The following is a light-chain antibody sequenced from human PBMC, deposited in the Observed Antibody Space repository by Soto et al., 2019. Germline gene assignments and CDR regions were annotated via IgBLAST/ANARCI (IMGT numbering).Light chain of an antibody. V-gene: IGLV1-40*01. J-gene: IGLJ2*01. Sequence: QAVLTQPPSVTGAPGQRVTISCTGNNSNIGAGSGVNWYQQFPDKAPKLLIYANTHRPSGVPDRFSGSTSPTSASLAITGLQTQDEADYYCQSFDSSLTGLIFGGGTKLTVL. CDR1: NSNIGAGSG. CDR3: QSFDSSLTGLI. CDR2: ANT.